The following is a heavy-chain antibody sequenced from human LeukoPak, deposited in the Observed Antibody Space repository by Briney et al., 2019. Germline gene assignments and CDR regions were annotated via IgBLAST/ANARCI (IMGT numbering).Heavy chain of an antibody. Sequence: GGSLRLSCAASGFTFRSYWMSWVRQAPGKGLEWVANIKQDGSEKYYVDSVKGRFTISRDNAKNSLYLQMNSLRAEDTAVYYCATYSSSWYLWSYFDYWGQGTLVTVSS. CDR2: IKQDGSEK. D-gene: IGHD6-13*01. CDR3: ATYSSSWYLWSYFDY. J-gene: IGHJ4*02. CDR1: GFTFRSYW. V-gene: IGHV3-7*01.